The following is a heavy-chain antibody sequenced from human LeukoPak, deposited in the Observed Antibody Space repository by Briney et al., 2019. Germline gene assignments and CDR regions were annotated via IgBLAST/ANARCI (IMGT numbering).Heavy chain of an antibody. J-gene: IGHJ4*02. Sequence: LTGGSLRLSCAASGFTFSSYAMSRVRQAPGKGLEWVSAISGSGGSTYYADSVKGRFTISRDNYKNTLFLQMNSLRAEDTAVYYCVKGRLTVAGHFDFWGQGTLVTVSS. CDR3: VKGRLTVAGHFDF. D-gene: IGHD6-19*01. CDR1: GFTFSSYA. CDR2: ISGSGGST. V-gene: IGHV3-23*01.